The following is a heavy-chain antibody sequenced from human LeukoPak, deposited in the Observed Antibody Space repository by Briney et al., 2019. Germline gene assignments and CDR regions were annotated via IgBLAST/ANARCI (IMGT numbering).Heavy chain of an antibody. CDR2: IKQDGSDK. J-gene: IGHJ4*02. CDR1: GFTFTKYW. D-gene: IGHD6-19*01. CDR3: ARHGILAVAEYYFDY. V-gene: IGHV3-7*01. Sequence: PGGSLRLSCAASGFTFTKYWMTWVRQAPGKGLEWVGNIKQDGSDKNYMDSVKGRFTISRDNTKNSVYLQMSSLRAEDTAVYYCARHGILAVAEYYFDYWGQGTLVTVSS.